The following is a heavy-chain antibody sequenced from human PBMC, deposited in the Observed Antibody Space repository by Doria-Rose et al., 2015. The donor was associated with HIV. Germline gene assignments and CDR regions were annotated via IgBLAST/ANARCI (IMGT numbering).Heavy chain of an antibody. Sequence: VQLVQSGGGLVQPGRSLRLSCVGSGFSFKSYAMHWVRLAPGKGLEWVAGISWDSGAKGNADSVEGRFTISRDNDKKSVYLEMRSLRPEDTALYYCAKAPIIGPKYYFYMDVWGKGTSVTVSS. V-gene: IGHV3-9*01. D-gene: IGHD3-3*01. CDR1: GFSFKSYA. J-gene: IGHJ6*03. CDR2: ISWDSGAK. CDR3: AKAPIIGPKYYFYMDV.